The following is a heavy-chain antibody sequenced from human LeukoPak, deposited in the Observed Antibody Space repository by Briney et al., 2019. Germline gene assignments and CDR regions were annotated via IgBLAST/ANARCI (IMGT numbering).Heavy chain of an antibody. CDR2: ISSSGGST. D-gene: IGHD2-21*01. Sequence: GGSLRLSCAASGFTFSSYAMRWVRQAPGKGLEWVSAISSSGGSTYYADSVKGRFTISRDNSKNTLYLQMNSLRAEDTVVYYCANQVVNALYWRQGTGVSVSS. CDR3: ANQVVNALY. J-gene: IGHJ4*02. CDR1: GFTFSSYA. V-gene: IGHV3-23*01.